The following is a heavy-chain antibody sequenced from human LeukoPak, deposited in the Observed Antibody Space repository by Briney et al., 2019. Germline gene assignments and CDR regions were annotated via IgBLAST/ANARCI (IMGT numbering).Heavy chain of an antibody. J-gene: IGHJ5*02. CDR2: FSGSGGST. Sequence: GRSLRLSCAASGFTFSSYAMSWVRQAPGKGLVWVSAFSGSGGSTYYADSVKGRFIISRDNSKNTLYLQMNSLRAEDTAVYYCAVSGRGRFDPWGQGTLVTVSS. CDR1: GFTFSSYA. D-gene: IGHD5/OR15-5a*01. CDR3: AVSGRGRFDP. V-gene: IGHV3-23*01.